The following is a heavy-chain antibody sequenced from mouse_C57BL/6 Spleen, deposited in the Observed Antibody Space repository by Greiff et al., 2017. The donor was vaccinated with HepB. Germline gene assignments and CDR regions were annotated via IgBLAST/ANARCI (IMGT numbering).Heavy chain of an antibody. CDR2: ISSGGSYT. CDR1: GFTFSSYG. Sequence: DVMLVESGGDLVKPGGSLKLSCAASGFTFSSYGMSWVRQTPDKRLEWVATISSGGSYTYYPDSVKGRFTISRDNAKNTLYLQMSSLKSEDTAMYYCARHPLITTVVAPFAYWGQGTLVAVSA. V-gene: IGHV5-6*02. J-gene: IGHJ3*01. D-gene: IGHD1-1*01. CDR3: ARHPLITTVVAPFAY.